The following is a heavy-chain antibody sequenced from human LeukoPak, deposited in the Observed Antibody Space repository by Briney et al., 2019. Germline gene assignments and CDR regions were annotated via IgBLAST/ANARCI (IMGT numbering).Heavy chain of an antibody. CDR1: GGTFSSYA. V-gene: IGHV1-69*13. CDR3: ARPRIQLWLPLDY. D-gene: IGHD5-18*01. Sequence: ASVKVSCKASGGTFSSYAISWVRQAPGQGLEWMGGIIPIFGTANYAQKSQGRVTITADESTSTAYMELSSLRSEDTAVYYCARPRIQLWLPLDYWGQGTLVTVSS. CDR2: IIPIFGTA. J-gene: IGHJ4*02.